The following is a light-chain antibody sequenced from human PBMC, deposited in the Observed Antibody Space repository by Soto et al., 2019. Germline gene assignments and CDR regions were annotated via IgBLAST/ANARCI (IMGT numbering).Light chain of an antibody. CDR3: SSYTGSSTLDV. CDR2: DVS. CDR1: SSDVGGYNY. Sequence: QSALTQPASVSGSPGQSITISCTGTSSDVGGYNYVSWHQQHPGKAPKLIIYDVSNRPSGVFYRVSGSKSGNTASLTISGLQAEDDADYYCSSYTGSSTLDVFGAGTKRTVL. V-gene: IGLV2-14*01. J-gene: IGLJ1*01.